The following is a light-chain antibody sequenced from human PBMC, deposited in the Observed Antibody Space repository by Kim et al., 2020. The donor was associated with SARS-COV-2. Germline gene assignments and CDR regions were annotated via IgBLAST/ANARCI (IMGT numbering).Light chain of an antibody. V-gene: IGKV3D-20*02. CDR2: DIS. J-gene: IGKJ4*01. CDR3: QQHEDAPLT. Sequence: SPGERVSHSCRSSQTITGTYLAWYQQSPGQAPRLLIHDISRRATGIPDRFSGSGSGRDFTLTIGRLEPEDSAVYYCQQHEDAPLTFGGGTKVEI. CDR1: QTITGTY.